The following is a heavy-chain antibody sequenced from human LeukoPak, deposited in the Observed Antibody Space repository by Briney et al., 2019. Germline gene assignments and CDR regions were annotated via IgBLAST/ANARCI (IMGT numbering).Heavy chain of an antibody. CDR2: IYHSGST. CDR1: GYSISSGYY. CDR3: ARALDY. V-gene: IGHV4-38-2*02. J-gene: IGHJ4*02. Sequence: SETLSLTCTVSGYSISSGYYWGWIRQPPGKGLEWIGSIYHSGSTYYSPSLKSRVTISVDTSKNQFSLKLSSVTAADTAVYYCARALDYWGQGTLVTVSS.